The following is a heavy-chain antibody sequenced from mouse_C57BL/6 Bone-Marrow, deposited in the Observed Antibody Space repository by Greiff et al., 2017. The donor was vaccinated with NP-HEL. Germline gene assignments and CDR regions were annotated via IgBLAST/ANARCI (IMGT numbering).Heavy chain of an antibody. CDR2: INPNNGGT. CDR1: GYTFTDYY. CDR3: AREWTTVVGNY. J-gene: IGHJ2*01. Sequence: EVQLKQSGPELVKPGASVKISCKASGYTFTDYYMNWVKQSHGKSLEWIGDINPNNGGTSYNQKFKGKATLTVDKSSSTAYMELRSLTSEDSAVYYCAREWTTVVGNYWGQGTTLTVSS. V-gene: IGHV1-26*01. D-gene: IGHD1-1*01.